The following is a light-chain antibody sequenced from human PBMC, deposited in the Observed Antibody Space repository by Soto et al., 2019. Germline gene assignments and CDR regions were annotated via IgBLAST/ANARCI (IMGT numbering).Light chain of an antibody. V-gene: IGKV1-9*01. CDR1: QGIGSY. J-gene: IGKJ5*01. CDR2: AAS. CDR3: QQLISYPIT. Sequence: DLQLTQSPSFLSASVTDRVTITCRTSQGIGSYLAWYQQKAGKAPKLLIYAASTLQSGVPSRFSGSESGTEFTLTISSLQPEDFATYYCQQLISYPITFGQGTRLEIK.